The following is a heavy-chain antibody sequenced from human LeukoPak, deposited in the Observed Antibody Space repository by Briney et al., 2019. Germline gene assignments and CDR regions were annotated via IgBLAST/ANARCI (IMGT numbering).Heavy chain of an antibody. V-gene: IGHV1-24*01. Sequence: ASVKVSCKVSGYTLTELSMHWVRQAPGKGLEWMGGFDPEDGETIYAQKFQGRVTMTEDTSTDTAYMELSSLRSEDTAVYYCAIQRPYSSGSNWFDPWGQGTLVTVSS. J-gene: IGHJ5*02. D-gene: IGHD6-19*01. CDR3: AIQRPYSSGSNWFDP. CDR2: FDPEDGET. CDR1: GYTLTELS.